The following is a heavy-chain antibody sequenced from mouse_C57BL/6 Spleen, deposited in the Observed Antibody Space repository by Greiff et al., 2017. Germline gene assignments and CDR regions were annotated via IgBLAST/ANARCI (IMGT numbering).Heavy chain of an antibody. J-gene: IGHJ4*01. D-gene: IGHD4-1*01. CDR1: GYSITSGYY. CDR2: ISYDGSN. V-gene: IGHV3-6*01. CDR3: AGELGTMDY. Sequence: EVQLQESGPGLVKPSQSLSLTCSVTGYSITSGYYWNWIRQFPGNKLEWMGYISYDGSNNYNPSLKNRISITRDTSKNQFFLKLNSVTTEDTATYYCAGELGTMDYWGQGTSVTVSS.